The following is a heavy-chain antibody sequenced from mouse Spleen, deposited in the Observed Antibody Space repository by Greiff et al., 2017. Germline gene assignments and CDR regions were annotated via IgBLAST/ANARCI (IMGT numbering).Heavy chain of an antibody. CDR3: ARRDSSGSPGLAY. CDR2: IYPGSGST. Sequence: QVQLQQSGAELVKPGASVKMSCTASGYPFTSYWITWVKQSPAQGLEWIGDIYPGSGSTNYNEKFKSKATLTVDTSSSRDYMQLNSLTSEDSAVYYCARRDSSGSPGLAYWGQGTLVTGSA. D-gene: IGHD3-2*01. CDR1: GYPFTSYW. V-gene: IGHV1-55*01. J-gene: IGHJ3*01.